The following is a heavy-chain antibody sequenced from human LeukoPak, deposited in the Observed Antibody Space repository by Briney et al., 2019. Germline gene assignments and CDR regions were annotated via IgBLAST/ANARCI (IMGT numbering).Heavy chain of an antibody. CDR3: ARGPRGSGWYNDY. J-gene: IGHJ4*02. CDR1: GYTFTGYY. Sequence: ASVKVSCKASGYTFTGYYMHWVRQAPGQGLEWMGWINPNSGGTNYAQKFQGRVTMTRDTSISTAYMELSSVTAADTAVYYCARGPRGSGWYNDYWGQGTLVTVSS. D-gene: IGHD6-19*01. CDR2: INPNSGGT. V-gene: IGHV1-2*02.